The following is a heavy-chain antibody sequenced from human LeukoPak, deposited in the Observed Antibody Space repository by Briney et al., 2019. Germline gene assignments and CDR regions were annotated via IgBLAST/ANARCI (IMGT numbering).Heavy chain of an antibody. V-gene: IGHV3-49*04. D-gene: IGHD3-10*01. CDR1: GFTFGDYA. J-gene: IGHJ4*02. CDR3: TRASGGSIWFGELL. Sequence: GGSLRLSCTASGFTFGDYAMSWVRQAPGKGLEWVGFIRRKAYGGTTEYAASVKGRFTISRDDSKSIAYLQMNSLKTEDTAVYYCTRASGGSIWFGELLWGQGTLVTVSS. CDR2: IRRKAYGGTT.